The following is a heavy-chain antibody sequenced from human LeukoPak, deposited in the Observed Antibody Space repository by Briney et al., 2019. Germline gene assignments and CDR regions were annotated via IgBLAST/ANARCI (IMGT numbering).Heavy chain of an antibody. Sequence: GGSLRLSCAASGFSFSSYAMSWVRQAPGKGLEWVSAISGSGGSTYYADSVKGRFTISRDNSKNTLYLQMNSLRAEDTAVYYCAKGGRSSGYYYPPESYWGQGTLVTVSS. D-gene: IGHD3-22*01. J-gene: IGHJ4*02. CDR2: ISGSGGST. CDR1: GFSFSSYA. CDR3: AKGGRSSGYYYPPESY. V-gene: IGHV3-23*01.